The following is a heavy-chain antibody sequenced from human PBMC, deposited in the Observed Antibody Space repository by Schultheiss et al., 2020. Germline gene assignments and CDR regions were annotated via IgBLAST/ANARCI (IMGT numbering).Heavy chain of an antibody. CDR2: ISGSGGST. V-gene: IGHV3-23*01. CDR3: AKVVSGTMVRGVIGY. J-gene: IGHJ4*02. Sequence: GESLKISCAASGFTFSSYAMSWVRQAPGKGLEWVSAISGSGGSTYYADSVKGRFTISRDNSKNTLYLQMNSLRAEDTAVYYCAKVVSGTMVRGVIGYWGQVTLVTVSS. D-gene: IGHD3-10*01. CDR1: GFTFSSYA.